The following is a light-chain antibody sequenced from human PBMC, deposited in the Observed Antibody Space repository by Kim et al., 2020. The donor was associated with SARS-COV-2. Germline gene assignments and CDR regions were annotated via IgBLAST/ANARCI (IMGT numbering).Light chain of an antibody. CDR2: YDS. CDR3: QVWDSSSDHPV. CDR1: NIGSKS. V-gene: IGLV3-21*04. Sequence: YELTQPPSVSVAPGKTARITCGGNNIGSKSVHWYQQKPGQAPVLVIYYDSDRPSGIPERFSGSNSGNTATLTISRVEAGDEADYYCQVWDSSSDHPVFGGWTQLTVL. J-gene: IGLJ3*02.